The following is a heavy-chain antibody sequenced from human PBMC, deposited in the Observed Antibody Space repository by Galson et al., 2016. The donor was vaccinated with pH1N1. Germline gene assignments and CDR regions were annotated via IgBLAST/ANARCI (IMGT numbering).Heavy chain of an antibody. CDR3: ARDLGRLRDN. V-gene: IGHV1-46*03. CDR1: GYTFTNNY. Sequence: SVKVSCKASGYTFTNNYFHWVRQAPGQGLDWMGVIDPSGGGTTYSQKFQSRVTMTRDTSTNTVYMELSSLKSDDTAVYYCARDLGRLRDNWGQGTLVTVSS. J-gene: IGHJ4*02. D-gene: IGHD1-26*01. CDR2: IDPSGGGT.